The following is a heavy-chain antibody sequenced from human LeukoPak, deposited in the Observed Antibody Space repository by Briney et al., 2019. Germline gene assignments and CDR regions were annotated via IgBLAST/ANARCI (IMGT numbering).Heavy chain of an antibody. Sequence: GGSLRLSCAASGFTFSNYAMHWVRQAPGKGLEWVAYIRYDGSSAYYADFVKGRFTISRDNSKNTLYLQMNSLRAEDTAVYYCARDDYGETFDFWGQGTLVTVSS. D-gene: IGHD4-17*01. J-gene: IGHJ4*02. CDR3: ARDDYGETFDF. CDR2: IRYDGSSA. V-gene: IGHV3-30*02. CDR1: GFTFSNYA.